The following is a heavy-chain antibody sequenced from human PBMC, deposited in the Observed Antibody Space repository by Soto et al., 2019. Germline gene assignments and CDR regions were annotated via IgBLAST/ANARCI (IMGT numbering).Heavy chain of an antibody. CDR2: IYYSGST. D-gene: IGHD5-12*01. J-gene: IGHJ6*02. CDR1: GDSIRSYY. V-gene: IGHV4-59*01. CDR3: ARAYGGFDNGLDV. Sequence: QVQLQESGPGLVKPSETLSLTCTVSGDSIRSYYWTWIRQPPGKGLELIGYIYYSGSTRYNPSLKSRVTISVDMSKNQFSQKLSSVIAADTAVYYCARAYGGFDNGLDVWGQGTAVTVSS.